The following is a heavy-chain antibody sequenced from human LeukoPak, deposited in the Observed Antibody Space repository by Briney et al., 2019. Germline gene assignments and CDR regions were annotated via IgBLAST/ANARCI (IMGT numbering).Heavy chain of an antibody. D-gene: IGHD3-9*01. CDR2: IYYSGST. CDR3: ARHGDYDILTGYYALDP. V-gene: IGHV4-39*01. CDR1: VGSISSSSYY. J-gene: IGHJ5*02. Sequence: PSETLSLTCTVSVGSISSSSYYWGWIRQPPGKGLEWIGSIYYSGSTYYNPSLKSRATISVDTSKTQFSLKLSYVTAADTAVYYCARHGDYDILTGYYALDPWGQGTLVTVSS.